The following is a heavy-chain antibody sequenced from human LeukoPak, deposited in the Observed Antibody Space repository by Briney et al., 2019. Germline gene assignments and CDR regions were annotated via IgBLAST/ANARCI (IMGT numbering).Heavy chain of an antibody. CDR1: GFTFYDYA. Sequence: GRSLTLSCAASGFTFYDYAMHWVRQVPGKGLEWVGGVNRDSTTIAYGDSVKGRFTIFRDNARNSLYLQMDSLRTEDTALYYCAKDLAVGTTPRVYAFDVWGQGTMVTVS. V-gene: IGHV3-9*01. D-gene: IGHD1-26*01. CDR3: AKDLAVGTTPRVYAFDV. CDR2: VNRDSTTI. J-gene: IGHJ3*01.